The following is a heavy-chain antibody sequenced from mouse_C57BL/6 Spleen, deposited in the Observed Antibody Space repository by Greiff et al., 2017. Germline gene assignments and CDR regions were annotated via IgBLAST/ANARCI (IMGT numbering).Heavy chain of an antibody. V-gene: IGHV1-19*01. D-gene: IGHD2-10*02. CDR3: ARGGYGNYVRYFDV. Sequence: VHVKQSGPVLVKPGASVKMSCKASGYTFPDYYMNWVKQSHGKSLEWIGVINPYNGGTSYNQKFKGKATLTVDKSSSTAYMELNSLTSEDSAVYYCARGGYGNYVRYFDVWGTGTTVTVSS. J-gene: IGHJ1*03. CDR2: INPYNGGT. CDR1: GYTFPDYY.